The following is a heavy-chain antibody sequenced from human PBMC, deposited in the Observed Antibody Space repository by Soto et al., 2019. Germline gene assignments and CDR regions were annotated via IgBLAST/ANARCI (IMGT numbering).Heavy chain of an antibody. CDR2: IYYRWST. V-gene: IGHV4-59*08. CDR1: GGSISSYY. CDR3: ARRYGGTFDY. D-gene: IGHD2-15*01. J-gene: IGHJ4*02. Sequence: SETLSLTCTVSGGSISSYYWSWIRQPPGKGLEWFGYIYYRWSTNYNPSLKSRVTRSVDTSKNQFSLKLSSVTAADTAVYYCARRYGGTFDYWGQGTLVTVPQ.